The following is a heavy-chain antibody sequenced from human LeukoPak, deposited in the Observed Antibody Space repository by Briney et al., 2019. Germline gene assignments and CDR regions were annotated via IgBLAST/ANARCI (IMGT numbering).Heavy chain of an antibody. CDR2: ISGSGAIP. CDR1: GFNFSGFV. J-gene: IGHJ5*02. D-gene: IGHD1-1*01. CDR3: AKDGRFNDLDR. V-gene: IGHV3-23*01. Sequence: GGSLRLSCVTSGFNFSGFVMNWVRQAPGKGLEWISSISGSGAIPYYTDSVKGRFTVSRDNSKNTFSLHMNSLRAEDTALYYCAKDGRFNDLDRLRQATMVAVSS.